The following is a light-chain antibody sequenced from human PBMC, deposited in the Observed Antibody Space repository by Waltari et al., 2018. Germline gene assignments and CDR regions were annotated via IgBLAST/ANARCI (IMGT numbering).Light chain of an antibody. V-gene: IGLV5-45*01. CDR2: YTPDSGT. CDR1: SDIHVGTYK. Sequence: QAVLTQPAPLSASPGASASLTCTLRSDIHVGTYKIYWYQHRPGSPPQFLVKYTPDSGTQLGSGVPSRSSGSKDTSANAGILLISGLQSEDEADYYCMILYNNAVVFGGGTKVTVL. J-gene: IGLJ3*02. CDR3: MILYNNAVV.